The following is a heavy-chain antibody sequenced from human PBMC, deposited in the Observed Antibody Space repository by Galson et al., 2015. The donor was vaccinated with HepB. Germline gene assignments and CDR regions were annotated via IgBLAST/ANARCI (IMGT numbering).Heavy chain of an antibody. J-gene: IGHJ6*02. D-gene: IGHD1-26*01. Sequence: PALVKPTQTLTLTCTFSGFSLSTSGMCVSWIRRPPGKALEWLARIDWDDDKYYSTSLKTRLTISKDTSKNQVVLTMTNMDPVDTATYYCARTPSFGSFYYYCGMDVWVQGTTVNVSS. V-gene: IGHV2-70*11. CDR2: IDWDDDK. CDR3: ARTPSFGSFYYYCGMDV. CDR1: GFSLSTSGMC.